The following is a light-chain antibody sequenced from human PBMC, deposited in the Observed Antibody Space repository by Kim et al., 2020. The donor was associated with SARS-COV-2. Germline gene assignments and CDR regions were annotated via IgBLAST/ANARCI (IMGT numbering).Light chain of an antibody. J-gene: IGKJ4*01. CDR3: QQYNDYPLT. CDR2: KAS. V-gene: IGKV1-5*03. CDR1: QSISNW. Sequence: DIQMTQSPSTLSASVGDRVTITYRASQSISNWLAWYQQKPGKAPKLLIHKASTLQTGVPSRFSGTTSGTEFSLIISSLQPDDFATYYCQQYNDYPLTFGGGTKVDIK.